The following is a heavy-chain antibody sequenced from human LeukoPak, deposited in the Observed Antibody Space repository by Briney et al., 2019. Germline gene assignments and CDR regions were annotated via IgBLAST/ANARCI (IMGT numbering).Heavy chain of an antibody. Sequence: GGSLRLSCAASGFTFSISAMSWVRQAPGKGLEWVSAINGNGDSTYYADSVKGRFTISRDNSKNTLYLQVNSLRAEDTAVYYCAKGPLTRFDYWGQGTLVTVSS. J-gene: IGHJ4*02. CDR2: INGNGDST. CDR1: GFTFSISA. V-gene: IGHV3-23*01. D-gene: IGHD4/OR15-4a*01. CDR3: AKGPLTRFDY.